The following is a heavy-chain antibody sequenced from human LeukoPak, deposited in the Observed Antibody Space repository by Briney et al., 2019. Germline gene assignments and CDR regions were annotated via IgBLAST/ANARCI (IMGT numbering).Heavy chain of an antibody. CDR3: ARHVGYGNNWFDP. V-gene: IGHV4-59*08. CDR1: GGSISSFY. D-gene: IGHD5-18*01. CDR2: IYYSGST. Sequence: SETLSLTCTVSGGSISSFYWSWIRQPPGKGLEWIGCIYYSGSTNYNPSLKSRVTISVDTSKNQFSLKLRSVTAADTAVYYCARHVGYGNNWFDPWGQGTLVTISS. J-gene: IGHJ5*02.